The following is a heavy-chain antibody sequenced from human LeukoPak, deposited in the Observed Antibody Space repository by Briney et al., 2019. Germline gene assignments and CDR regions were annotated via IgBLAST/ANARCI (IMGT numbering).Heavy chain of an antibody. CDR3: AKLPVDY. CDR1: GYSLTSYY. Sequence: ASVKVSCKASGYSLTSYYIHWVRQAPGQGLEWMGIINPTSGSTSYAQKFQGRVTMTRDTSTSTVYMELSSLRSEDTAVYYCAKLPVDYWGQGTLVTVSS. D-gene: IGHD1-7*01. J-gene: IGHJ4*02. V-gene: IGHV1-46*01. CDR2: INPTSGST.